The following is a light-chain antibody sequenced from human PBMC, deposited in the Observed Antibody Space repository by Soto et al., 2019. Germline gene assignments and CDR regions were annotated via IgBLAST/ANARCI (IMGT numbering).Light chain of an antibody. CDR1: SSDVGGYNY. CDR3: SSYTSSNTRVV. CDR2: DVS. Sequence: QSALTQPASVSGSPGQSITISCTGSSSDVGGYNYVAWYQQHPGKAPKLMIYDVSNRPSGVSNRFSGSKSGNTASLTISGLQAEDEADYYCSSYTSSNTRVVFGGGTKRTV. J-gene: IGLJ2*01. V-gene: IGLV2-14*01.